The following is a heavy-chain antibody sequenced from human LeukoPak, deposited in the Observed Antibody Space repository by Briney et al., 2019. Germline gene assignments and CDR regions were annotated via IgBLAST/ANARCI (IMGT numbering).Heavy chain of an antibody. Sequence: KPSETLSLTCTVSGGSISSSSYYWGWIRQPPGKGLEWIGSIYYSGSTYYNPSLKSRVTISVDTSKNQFSLKLSSVTAADTAVYYCARQYGSALGYYYYYYMDVWGKGTTVTVSS. V-gene: IGHV4-39*07. J-gene: IGHJ6*03. CDR1: GGSISSSSYY. D-gene: IGHD3-10*01. CDR3: ARQYGSALGYYYYYYMDV. CDR2: IYYSGST.